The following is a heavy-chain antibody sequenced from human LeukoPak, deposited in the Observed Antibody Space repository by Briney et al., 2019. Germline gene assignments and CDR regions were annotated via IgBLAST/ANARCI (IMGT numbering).Heavy chain of an antibody. Sequence: GGSPRLSCAASGFTFSSYWMSWVRQAPGKGLEWVANVKQDGSEKNYVDSVKGRFTISRDNAKNSLLLQMDSLRAEDTAVYYCARDDGYGSGSLNPYYYYGMDVWGKGTTVTVSS. CDR2: VKQDGSEK. CDR3: ARDDGYGSGSLNPYYYYGMDV. CDR1: GFTFSSYW. V-gene: IGHV3-7*03. J-gene: IGHJ6*04. D-gene: IGHD3-10*01.